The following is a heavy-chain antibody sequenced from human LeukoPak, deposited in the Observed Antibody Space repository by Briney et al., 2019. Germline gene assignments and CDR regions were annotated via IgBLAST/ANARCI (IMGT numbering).Heavy chain of an antibody. CDR2: MNPNSGNT. D-gene: IGHD3-3*01. Sequence: ASVKVSCKASGYTFTSYDISWVRQATGQGLEWMGWMNPNSGNTGYAQKFQGRVTMTRNTSISTAYMELSSLRSEDTAVYYCARALPGEYDFWSGYYRYYYGMDVWGQGTTVTVSS. CDR1: GYTFTSYD. J-gene: IGHJ6*02. CDR3: ARALPGEYDFWSGYYRYYYGMDV. V-gene: IGHV1-8*01.